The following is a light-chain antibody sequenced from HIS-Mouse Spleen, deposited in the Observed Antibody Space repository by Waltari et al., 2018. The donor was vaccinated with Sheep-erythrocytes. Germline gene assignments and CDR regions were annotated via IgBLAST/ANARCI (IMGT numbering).Light chain of an antibody. J-gene: IGLJ2*01. CDR2: EDS. CDR3: YSAADNNLV. CDR1: ALPTKY. V-gene: IGLV3-10*01. Sequence: SYELTQPPSVSVSPGQTARITCSGDALPTKYAYWYQQKSGQAPVLVIYEDSKRPSGIPERFSGSSSGTMATLTISGAQVEDDADYYCYSAADNNLVFGGGTKLTVL.